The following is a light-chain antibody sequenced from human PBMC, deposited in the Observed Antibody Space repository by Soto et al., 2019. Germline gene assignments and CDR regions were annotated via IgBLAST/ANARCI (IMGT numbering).Light chain of an antibody. CDR2: GAS. CDR3: QQYGSSPT. Sequence: EIVLTQSPGTLSLSPGERATLSCRASQSVSSSYLAWYQQKPGQAPRLLIYGASSRATGIPDRFSGSGCGTDFTLTISRLEPEDFAVYYCQQYGSSPTFGQGTQVEIK. J-gene: IGKJ1*01. CDR1: QSVSSSY. V-gene: IGKV3-20*01.